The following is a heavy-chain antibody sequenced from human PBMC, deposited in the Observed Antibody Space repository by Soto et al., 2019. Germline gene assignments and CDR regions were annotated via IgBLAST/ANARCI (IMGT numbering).Heavy chain of an antibody. D-gene: IGHD3-10*01. V-gene: IGHV4-31*03. Sequence: QVQLQESGPGLVKPSQTLSLTCTVSGGSISSGGYYWSWIRQHPGKGLEWIGYIYYSGSTYYNPSLKSRVTISVDTSNNQFSLRLSSVTAADTAVYYCARVPRGVRGVTKFDPWGQGTLVTVSS. CDR1: GGSISSGGYY. J-gene: IGHJ5*02. CDR3: ARVPRGVRGVTKFDP. CDR2: IYYSGST.